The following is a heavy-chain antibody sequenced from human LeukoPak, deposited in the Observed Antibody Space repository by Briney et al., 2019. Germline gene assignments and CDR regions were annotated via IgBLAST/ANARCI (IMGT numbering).Heavy chain of an antibody. CDR2: ISSNGGST. D-gene: IGHD1-14*01. V-gene: IGHV3-64*01. CDR1: GFTFSSYA. J-gene: IGHJ3*02. CDR3: ARDRGGYNLDAFDI. Sequence: GGSLRLSCAASGFTFSSYAMHWVRQAPGKGLEYVSAISSNGGSTYYANSVKGRFTISRDNSKNTLYLQMGSLRAEDMAVYYCARDRGGYNLDAFDIWGQGTMVTVSS.